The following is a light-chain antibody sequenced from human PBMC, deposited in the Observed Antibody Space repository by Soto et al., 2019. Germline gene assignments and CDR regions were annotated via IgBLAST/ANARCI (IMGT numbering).Light chain of an antibody. CDR3: SSYRASSTTHYV. CDR1: SSDVGGYNY. Sequence: QSALTQPASLSGSPGQSITISCTGTSSDVGGYNYVSWYQQHPGKAPKLMIYVVSNRPSGVSNRFSGSKSGNTASLTISGLQAEDEADYYCSSYRASSTTHYVFGTGTKLTVL. J-gene: IGLJ1*01. CDR2: VVS. V-gene: IGLV2-14*03.